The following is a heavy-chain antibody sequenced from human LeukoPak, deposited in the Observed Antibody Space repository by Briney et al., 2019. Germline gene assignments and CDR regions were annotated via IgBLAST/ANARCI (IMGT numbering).Heavy chain of an antibody. CDR1: GYTFTSYD. D-gene: IGHD6-13*01. Sequence: ASVKVSCKASGYTFTSYDINWVRQATGQRLERMGWMNPNSGNTGYAQKFQGRVTMTRNTSISTAYMELSSLRSEDTAVYYCARDGDSSSWRSIDYWGQGTLVTVSS. CDR2: MNPNSGNT. CDR3: ARDGDSSSWRSIDY. J-gene: IGHJ4*02. V-gene: IGHV1-8*01.